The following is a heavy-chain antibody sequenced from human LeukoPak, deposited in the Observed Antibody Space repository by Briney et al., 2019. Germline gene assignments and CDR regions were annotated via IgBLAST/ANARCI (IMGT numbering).Heavy chain of an antibody. J-gene: IGHJ4*02. D-gene: IGHD3-10*01. V-gene: IGHV3-43*01. Sequence: TGGSLRLSCAASGFTFDDYTMHWVRQAPGKGLEWVSLISWDGGSTYYADSVKGRFTISRDNSKNSLYLQMDSLRTEDTALYYCAKAHRRLWFGEFGIDYWGQGTLVTVSS. CDR1: GFTFDDYT. CDR3: AKAHRRLWFGEFGIDY. CDR2: ISWDGGST.